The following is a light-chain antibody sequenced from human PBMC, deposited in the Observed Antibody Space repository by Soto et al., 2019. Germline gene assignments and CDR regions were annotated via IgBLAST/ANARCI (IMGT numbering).Light chain of an antibody. Sequence: EIVITQFPGTLSVSPGERTTISCRASQSISTNLAWYQQKPGQAPRLLICGASTRATGIPARSSGSGSGTEFTLTMSSLPSEDVAVYSCNHYNGWPQTFGQGTKVDIK. CDR2: GAS. V-gene: IGKV3-15*01. J-gene: IGKJ1*01. CDR1: QSISTN. CDR3: NHYNGWPQT.